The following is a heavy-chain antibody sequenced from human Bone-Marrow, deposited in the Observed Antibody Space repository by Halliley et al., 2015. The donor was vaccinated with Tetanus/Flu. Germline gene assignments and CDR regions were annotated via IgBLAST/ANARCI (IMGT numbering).Heavy chain of an antibody. D-gene: IGHD3-3*01. V-gene: IGHV3-43*02. CDR3: AKGPPGLEWLFIAY. Sequence: VSLISGDGGTTYYAGSVKGRFTISRDNSKNSLYLQMNSLRVEDTALYYCAKGPPGLEWLFIAYWGQGTLVTVSS. CDR2: ISGDGGTT. J-gene: IGHJ4*02.